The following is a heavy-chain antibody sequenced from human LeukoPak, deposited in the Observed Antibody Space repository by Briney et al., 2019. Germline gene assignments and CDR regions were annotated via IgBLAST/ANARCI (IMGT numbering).Heavy chain of an antibody. CDR3: ATGGYSSYYWYFDL. J-gene: IGHJ2*01. Sequence: SETLSLTCTVSGDSIRSDYWIWIRQSAGKALEWIGRIYGSGSTNYNPSLKSRVTISVDTSKNQFSLKLSSVTAADTAVYYCATGGYSSYYWYFDLWGRGTLVTVSS. V-gene: IGHV4-4*07. CDR2: IYGSGST. D-gene: IGHD6-13*01. CDR1: GDSIRSDY.